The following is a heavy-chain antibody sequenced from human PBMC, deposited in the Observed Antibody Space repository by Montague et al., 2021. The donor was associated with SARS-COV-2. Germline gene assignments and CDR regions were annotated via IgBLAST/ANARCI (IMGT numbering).Heavy chain of an antibody. Sequence: SLRLSCAASGFTFSSYGMHWVRQAPGKGLEWVAVIWYDGSNKYYXDSVKGRFTISRDNSKNTLYLQMNSLRAEDTAVYYCARDEDRGYNWNAHGMDVWGRGTTVTVSS. CDR3: ARDEDRGYNWNAHGMDV. CDR1: GFTFSSYG. J-gene: IGHJ6*02. CDR2: IWYDGSNK. D-gene: IGHD1-1*01. V-gene: IGHV3-33*01.